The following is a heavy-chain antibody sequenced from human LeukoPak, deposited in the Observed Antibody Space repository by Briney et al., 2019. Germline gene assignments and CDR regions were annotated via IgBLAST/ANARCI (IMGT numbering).Heavy chain of an antibody. CDR2: IYYSGST. D-gene: IGHD6-13*01. CDR3: ARCIAAAGTPNWFDP. Sequence: SETLSLTCTVSGGSISSYYWSWIGQPPGKGLEWIGYIYYSGSTNYNPSLKSRVTISVDTSKDQFSLKLSSVTAADTAVYYCARCIAAAGTPNWFDPWGQGTLVTVSS. CDR1: GGSISSYY. V-gene: IGHV4-59*08. J-gene: IGHJ5*02.